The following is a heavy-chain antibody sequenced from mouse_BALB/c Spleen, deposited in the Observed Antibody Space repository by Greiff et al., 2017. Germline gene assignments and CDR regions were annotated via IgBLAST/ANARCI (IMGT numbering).Heavy chain of an antibody. D-gene: IGHD4-1*02. V-gene: IGHV5-12-2*01. CDR2: ISNGGGST. J-gene: IGHJ4*01. CDR1: GFTFSSYT. CDR3: ARHPTGTGAMDY. Sequence: EVKLQESGGGLVQPGGSLKLSCAASGFTFSSYTMSWVRQTPEKRLEWVAYISNGGGSTYYPDTVKGRFTISRDNAKNTLYLQMSSLKSEDTAMYYCARHPTGTGAMDYWGQGTSVTVSS.